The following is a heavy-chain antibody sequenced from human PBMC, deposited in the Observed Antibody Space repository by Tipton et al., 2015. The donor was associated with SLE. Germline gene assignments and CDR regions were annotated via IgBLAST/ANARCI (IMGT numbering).Heavy chain of an antibody. Sequence: TLSLTCTVSGGSISSYYWSWIRQPPGKGLEWIGYMYHSGSTYYNPSLKSRVTISVDTSKNQFSLKLSSVTAADTAVYYCARAKLATDPLYFYYGMDVWGQGTTVTVSS. D-gene: IGHD5-12*01. CDR3: ARAKLATDPLYFYYGMDV. V-gene: IGHV4-59*12. CDR1: GGSISSYY. CDR2: MYHSGST. J-gene: IGHJ6*02.